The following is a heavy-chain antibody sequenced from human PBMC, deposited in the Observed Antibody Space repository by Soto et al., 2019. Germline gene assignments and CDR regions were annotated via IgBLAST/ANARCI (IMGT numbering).Heavy chain of an antibody. CDR1: GGSISSSSYY. Sequence: SETLSLTCTFSGGSISSSSYYWGWIRQPPGKGLEWIGSIYYSGSTYYNPSLKSRVTISVDTSKNQFSLKLSSVTAADTAVYYCASIAAAGHNYYYYCGMDVWGQGTTVT. CDR2: IYYSGST. D-gene: IGHD6-13*01. J-gene: IGHJ6*02. CDR3: ASIAAAGHNYYYYCGMDV. V-gene: IGHV4-39*01.